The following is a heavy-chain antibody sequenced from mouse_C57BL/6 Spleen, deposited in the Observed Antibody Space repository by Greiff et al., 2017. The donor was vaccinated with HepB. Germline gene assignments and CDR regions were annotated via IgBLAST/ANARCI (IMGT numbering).Heavy chain of an antibody. D-gene: IGHD2-5*01. Sequence: VKLQESGPELVKPGASVKISCKASGYAFSSSWMNWVKQRPGKGLEWIGRIYPGDGDTNYNGKFKGKATLTADKSYSTAYMQLSSLTSEDSAVYFCASSYYSNYRVFDYWGQGTTLTVSS. CDR2: IYPGDGDT. CDR3: ASSYYSNYRVFDY. J-gene: IGHJ2*01. CDR1: GYAFSSSW. V-gene: IGHV1-82*01.